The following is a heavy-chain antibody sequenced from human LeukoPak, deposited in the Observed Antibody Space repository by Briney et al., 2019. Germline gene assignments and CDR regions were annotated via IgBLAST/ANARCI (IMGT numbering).Heavy chain of an antibody. CDR2: ISANNGNT. D-gene: IGHD2/OR15-2a*01. CDR3: ARVYGYNIGIYYFDY. V-gene: IGHV1-18*01. Sequence: GASVKVSCKASGYTFTNYDYGIRGVRQACGQGLKWVVWISANNGNTKYVQEFQGRVSMTTDTSTNTAYMELRSLRSDDTAVYFCARVYGYNIGIYYFDYWGQGTLVTVSS. CDR1: GYTFTNYDYG. J-gene: IGHJ4*02.